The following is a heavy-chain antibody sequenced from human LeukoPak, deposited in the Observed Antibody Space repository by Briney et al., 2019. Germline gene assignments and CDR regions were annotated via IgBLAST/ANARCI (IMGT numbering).Heavy chain of an antibody. CDR2: IFPVDSDT. CDR3: ARELSSGNLRYYFDS. Sequence: GESLKISCKGSGYIFTTYWIGWVRQTPGKGLEWGGIIFPVDSDTRYGPSFQGQVTVSVDKSISTAYLQWSSLKASDTAMYYCARELSSGNLRYYFDSWGQGTLVTLSS. J-gene: IGHJ4*02. D-gene: IGHD3-22*01. CDR1: GYIFTTYW. V-gene: IGHV5-51*01.